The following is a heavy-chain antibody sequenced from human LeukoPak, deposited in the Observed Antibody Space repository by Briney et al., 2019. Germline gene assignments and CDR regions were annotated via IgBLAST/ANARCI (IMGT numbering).Heavy chain of an antibody. V-gene: IGHV1-69*05. CDR2: IIRIFGTA. CDR3: ARDWMGRDVAVAGPYDY. CDR1: GGTFSSYA. Sequence: GASVKVSCKASGGTFSSYAISWVRQAPGQGLEWMGRIIRIFGTANYAQKVQGRVTINTDESTSTAYMELSSLRSEDTAVYYCARDWMGRDVAVAGPYDYWGQGTLVTVSS. D-gene: IGHD6-19*01. J-gene: IGHJ4*02.